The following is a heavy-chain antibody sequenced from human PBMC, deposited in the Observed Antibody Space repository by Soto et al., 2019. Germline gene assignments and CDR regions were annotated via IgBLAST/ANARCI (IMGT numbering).Heavy chain of an antibody. Sequence: PSETLSLTCTVSGGSISSSSYYWGWIRQPPGKGLEWIGSIYYSGSTYYNPSLRSRVTISVDTSKNQFSLKLSSVTAADTAVYYCARGRDGYLDYWGQGTLVTVSS. V-gene: IGHV4-39*07. J-gene: IGHJ4*02. D-gene: IGHD6-13*01. CDR1: GGSISSSSYY. CDR2: IYYSGST. CDR3: ARGRDGYLDY.